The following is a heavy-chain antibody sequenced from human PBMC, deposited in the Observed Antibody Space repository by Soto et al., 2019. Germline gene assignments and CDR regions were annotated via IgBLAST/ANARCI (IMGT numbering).Heavy chain of an antibody. J-gene: IGHJ5*02. CDR3: ARDIGGHTAMVTTWFDH. Sequence: XGSLRLSCSASGFTFSSYWMHWVRQAPGKGLVWVSRINSDGSSTSYADSVKGRFTISRDNAKNTLYLQMNSLRAEDTAVYYCARDIGGHTAMVTTWFDHWGQGTPVTVSS. CDR2: INSDGSST. D-gene: IGHD5-18*01. V-gene: IGHV3-74*01. CDR1: GFTFSSYW.